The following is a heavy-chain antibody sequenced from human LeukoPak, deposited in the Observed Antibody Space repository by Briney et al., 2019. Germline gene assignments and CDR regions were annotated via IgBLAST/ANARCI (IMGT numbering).Heavy chain of an antibody. CDR3: ATVSYYYDSSGYQGYFQH. V-gene: IGHV1-24*01. Sequence: ASVKISCKVSGYTLTELSIHWVRQAPGIGLEWMGGFDPEDGETIYAQRFQGRVTMTEDTSTDTAYMELSSLRSEDAAVYYCATVSYYYDSSGYQGYFQHWGQGTLVTVSS. D-gene: IGHD3-22*01. CDR1: GYTLTELS. J-gene: IGHJ1*01. CDR2: FDPEDGET.